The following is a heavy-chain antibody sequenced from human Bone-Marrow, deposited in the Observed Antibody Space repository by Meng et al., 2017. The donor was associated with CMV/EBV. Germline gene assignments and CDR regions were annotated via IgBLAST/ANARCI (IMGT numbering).Heavy chain of an antibody. D-gene: IGHD6-13*01. Sequence: GGSRRLSCPASGFTVSSNYMSWVRQAPGKGLEWVSVIYSGGSTYYADSVKGRFTISRDNSKNTLYLQMNSLRAEDTAVYYCASVGGAAAGDYFDYWGQGTLVTVSS. V-gene: IGHV3-53*01. CDR1: GFTVSSNY. CDR2: IYSGGST. CDR3: ASVGGAAAGDYFDY. J-gene: IGHJ4*02.